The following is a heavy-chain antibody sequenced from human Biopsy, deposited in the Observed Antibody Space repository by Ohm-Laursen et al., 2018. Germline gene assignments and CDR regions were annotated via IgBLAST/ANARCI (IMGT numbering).Heavy chain of an antibody. Sequence: SETPSLTCSVSGGSLSGYSWNWIRQPAGKGLGWIGRIYASETTHFNPSLRSRLIMSVDTSRNQFSLRLSSVTAADTAIYYCAREFTYNYGAKGALDIWGQGTKVTVSS. J-gene: IGHJ3*02. D-gene: IGHD4/OR15-4a*01. CDR2: IYASETT. V-gene: IGHV4-4*07. CDR1: GGSLSGYS. CDR3: AREFTYNYGAKGALDI.